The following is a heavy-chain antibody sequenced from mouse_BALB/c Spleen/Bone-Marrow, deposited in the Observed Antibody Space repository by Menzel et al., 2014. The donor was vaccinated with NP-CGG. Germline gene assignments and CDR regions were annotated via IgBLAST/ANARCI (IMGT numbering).Heavy chain of an antibody. V-gene: IGHV1-18*01. CDR2: INPNYDST. D-gene: IGHD2-2*01. CDR3: ARRDGYDSYFDY. J-gene: IGHJ2*01. CDR1: GYTFTDYN. Sequence: EVMLVESGAELVKPGASVKISRKASGYTFTDYNMDWVKQSHGKSLEWIGDINPNYDSTSYNQKFKGKATLTVDKSSSTAYMELRSLTSEDTAVYYCARRDGYDSYFDYWGQGTTLTVSS.